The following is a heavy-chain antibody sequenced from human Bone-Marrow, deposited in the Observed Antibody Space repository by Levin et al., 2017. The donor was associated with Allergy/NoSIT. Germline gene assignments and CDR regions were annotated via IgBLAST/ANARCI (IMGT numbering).Heavy chain of an antibody. CDR2: IYPGDSNT. J-gene: IGHJ6*01. D-gene: IGHD3-3*01. Sequence: GGSLRLSCKASGYSFASYWIGWVRQMPGKGLEWMGIIYPGDSNTKYSPSFQGQVTISADMSVSTAYLQWSSLKASDTATYYCARWYAATAYYTPQTRIDVWGEGTAVTVFS. CDR3: ARWYAATAYYTPQTRIDV. V-gene: IGHV5-51*01. CDR1: GYSFASYW.